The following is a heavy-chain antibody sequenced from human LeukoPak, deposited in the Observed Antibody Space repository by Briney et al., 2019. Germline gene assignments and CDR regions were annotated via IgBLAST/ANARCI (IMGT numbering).Heavy chain of an antibody. Sequence: PGGSLRLSCAASGFTFSSYEMNWVRQAPGKGLEWVANIKQDGSEKYYVDSVKGRFTISRDNAKNSLYLQMNSLRAEDTAVYYCAREGIDSSGYYSYFDYWGQGTLVTVSS. CDR2: IKQDGSEK. D-gene: IGHD3-22*01. CDR3: AREGIDSSGYYSYFDY. CDR1: GFTFSSYE. V-gene: IGHV3-7*01. J-gene: IGHJ4*02.